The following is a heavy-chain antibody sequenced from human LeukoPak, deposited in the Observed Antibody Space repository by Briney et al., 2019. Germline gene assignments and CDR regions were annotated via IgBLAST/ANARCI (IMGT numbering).Heavy chain of an antibody. CDR3: ARGPGIAAAADYYYYYYYMDV. CDR1: GYTFTSYD. D-gene: IGHD6-13*01. Sequence: ASVKVSCKASGYTFTSYDINWVRQAPGQGLEWMGWINPNSGGTNYAQKFQGRVTMTRDTSISTAYMELSRLRSDDTAVYYCARGPGIAAAADYYYYYYYMDVWGKGTTVTVSS. V-gene: IGHV1-2*02. J-gene: IGHJ6*03. CDR2: INPNSGGT.